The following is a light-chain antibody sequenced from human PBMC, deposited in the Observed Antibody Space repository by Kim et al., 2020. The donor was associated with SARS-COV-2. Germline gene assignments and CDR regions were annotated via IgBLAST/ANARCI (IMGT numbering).Light chain of an antibody. V-gene: IGLV2-14*03. Sequence: SISCSGTSSDIGDYKYVSWYQHHPVQAPNLIIYAVSDRPSAISIRFSGSKSRNTASMTISRLQPEDEADYYCSSYTRSGTLYVIFGGGTQLTVL. CDR1: SSDIGDYKY. CDR2: AVS. CDR3: SSYTRSGTLYVI. J-gene: IGLJ2*01.